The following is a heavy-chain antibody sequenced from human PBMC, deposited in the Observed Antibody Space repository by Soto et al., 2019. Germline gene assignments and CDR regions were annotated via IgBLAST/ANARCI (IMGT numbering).Heavy chain of an antibody. V-gene: IGHV4-39*07. Sequence: PSETLSLTCTVSGGAISSSRCHWGWIRQPPGKGLEWIASIKYSGTTVYNPSLKSRVTISVDKSKNQFSLDLYSVTAADTAVYFCTIGPSLEAFLDYWGQGTLVTVS. D-gene: IGHD1-1*01. CDR3: TIGPSLEAFLDY. CDR2: IKYSGTT. CDR1: GGAISSSRCH. J-gene: IGHJ4*02.